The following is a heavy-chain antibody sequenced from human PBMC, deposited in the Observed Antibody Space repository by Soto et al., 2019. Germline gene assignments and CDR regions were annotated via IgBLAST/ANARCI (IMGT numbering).Heavy chain of an antibody. Sequence: SETLSLTCIVSGGSISSGNWWSWVRQPPGKGLEWIGEIYHSGITNYSPSLTSRVTISVDKSKNQFSLNLTSVTAADTAVYYCARVLAAARSYLDSWGQGTLVTVSS. CDR2: IYHSGIT. CDR3: ARVLAAARSYLDS. J-gene: IGHJ4*02. CDR1: GGSISSGNW. D-gene: IGHD2-15*01. V-gene: IGHV4-4*02.